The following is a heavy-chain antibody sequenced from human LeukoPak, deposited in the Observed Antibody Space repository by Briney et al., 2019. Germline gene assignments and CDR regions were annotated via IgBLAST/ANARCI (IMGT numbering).Heavy chain of an antibody. D-gene: IGHD2-21*02. CDR2: IYYSGST. V-gene: IGHV4-39*07. CDR3: ARLYCGADCSIDY. Sequence: PSETLSLTCTVSGGSISSSSYYWGWIRQPPGKGLEWIGSIYYSGSTYYNPSLKSRVTISVDTSKNQFFLKVTSVTAADTAVYYCARLYCGADCSIDYWGQGTLVTVFS. J-gene: IGHJ4*02. CDR1: GGSISSSSYY.